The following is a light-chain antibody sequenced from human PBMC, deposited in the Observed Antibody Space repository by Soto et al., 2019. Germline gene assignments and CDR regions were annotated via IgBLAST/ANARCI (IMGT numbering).Light chain of an antibody. J-gene: IGLJ1*01. CDR3: QAHDISLHVSV. Sequence: QSVLTQPPSVSGSPGQRVTLSCTGSSSNIVAGYDVHWYLQLPGTAPQLLIYGNTNRPSGVPDRFSGSKSGSSASLAITGRQAADEAYYYCQAHDISLHVSVFGTGTKVTVL. CDR1: SSNIVAGYD. CDR2: GNT. V-gene: IGLV1-40*01.